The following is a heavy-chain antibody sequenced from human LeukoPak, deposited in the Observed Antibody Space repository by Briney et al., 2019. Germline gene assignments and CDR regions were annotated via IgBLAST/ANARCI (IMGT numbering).Heavy chain of an antibody. J-gene: IGHJ4*02. CDR2: ISGRGGTV. CDR3: AAEPCERRGLHYPGGY. V-gene: IGHV3-23*01. Sequence: GGSLRLSCAASGFTFSNFDMSWVRQTPGKGLEWVSVISGRGGTVYYADSVKGRFTISRDNSRNTLFLQMNSLRAEDTAVYDCAAEPCERRGLHYPGGYWEPGTLVTVSS. CDR1: GFTFSNFD. D-gene: IGHD6-25*01.